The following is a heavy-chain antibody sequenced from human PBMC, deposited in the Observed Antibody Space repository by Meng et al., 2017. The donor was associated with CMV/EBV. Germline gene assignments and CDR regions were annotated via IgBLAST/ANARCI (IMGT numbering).Heavy chain of an antibody. CDR1: GGSISSSSYY. Sequence: SDTLSLTCTVSGGSISSSSYYRGWIRQPPGKGLEWIGSIYYSGSTYYNPSLKSRVTISVDTSKNQFSLKLSSVTAADTAVYYCARFGRGTSCYDYWGQGTLVTVSS. D-gene: IGHD2-2*01. J-gene: IGHJ4*02. CDR2: IYYSGST. V-gene: IGHV4-39*07. CDR3: ARFGRGTSCYDY.